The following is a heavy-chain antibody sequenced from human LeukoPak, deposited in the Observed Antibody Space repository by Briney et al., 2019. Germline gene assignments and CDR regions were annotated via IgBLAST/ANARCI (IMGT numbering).Heavy chain of an antibody. CDR3: ASEMRMTTVTTRRVGWFDP. Sequence: PGRSLRLSCAASGFTFSSYGMHWVRQAPGKGLEWVAVIWYDGSNKYYADSVKGRFTISRDNSKNTLYLQMNSLRAEDTAVYYCASEMRMTTVTTRRVGWFDPWGQGTLVTVSS. V-gene: IGHV3-33*01. J-gene: IGHJ5*02. D-gene: IGHD4-17*01. CDR1: GFTFSSYG. CDR2: IWYDGSNK.